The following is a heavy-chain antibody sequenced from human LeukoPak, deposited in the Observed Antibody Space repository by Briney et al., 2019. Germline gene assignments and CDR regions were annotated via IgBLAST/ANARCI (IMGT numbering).Heavy chain of an antibody. V-gene: IGHV3-23*01. CDR1: GFTFTKYA. Sequence: GGSLRLSCAASGFTFTKYAMSWVRQAPGQGLEWVSRISASVGTSYYAHYVKGRVSISRDSSNTTLYLQMNSLRAEDTALYYCSKGGHYDIGTAFDWGQGTLVTVSS. CDR2: ISASVGTS. CDR3: SKGGHYDIGTAFD. D-gene: IGHD3-9*01. J-gene: IGHJ4*02.